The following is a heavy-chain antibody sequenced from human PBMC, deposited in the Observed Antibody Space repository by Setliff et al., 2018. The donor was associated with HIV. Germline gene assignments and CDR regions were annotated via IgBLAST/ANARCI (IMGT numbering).Heavy chain of an antibody. V-gene: IGHV4-39*01. CDR1: GGSIRAGAYY. J-gene: IGHJ4*02. Sequence: PSETLSLTCTVSGGSIRAGAYYWGWIRQPPGKGLEWIGSIYYDGRTFYKPSLKIRLTISVDTSSDQFFLKLTSVTADDTAIYYCARGPPFAYWGQGLLVTVSS. CDR2: IYYDGRT. CDR3: ARGPPFAY.